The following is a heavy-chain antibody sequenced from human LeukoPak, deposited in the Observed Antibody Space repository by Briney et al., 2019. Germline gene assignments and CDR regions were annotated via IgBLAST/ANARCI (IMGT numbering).Heavy chain of an antibody. D-gene: IGHD6-6*01. V-gene: IGHV4-34*01. CDR1: GGSFSGYY. Sequence: PSETLSPTCAVYGGSFSGYYWSWIRQPPGKGLEWIGEINHSGSTNYNPSLKSRVTISVDTSKNQFSLKLSSVTAADTAVYYCARGHHPYIAARIDYWGQGTLVTVSS. CDR3: ARGHHPYIAARIDY. J-gene: IGHJ4*02. CDR2: INHSGST.